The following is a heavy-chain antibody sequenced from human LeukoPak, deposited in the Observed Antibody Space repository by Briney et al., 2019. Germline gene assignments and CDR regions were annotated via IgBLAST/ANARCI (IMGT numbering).Heavy chain of an antibody. D-gene: IGHD3-22*01. V-gene: IGHV1-18*01. CDR2: ISAYNGNT. Sequence: GASVKVSRKASGYTFTSYGISWVRQAPGQGLGLIGWISAYNGNTNYAQKLQGRVTMTTDTSTSTVYMELRSLRSGDTAVYYCASEAYNYDRYYFDYWGQGTLVTVSS. J-gene: IGHJ4*02. CDR1: GYTFTSYG. CDR3: ASEAYNYDRYYFDY.